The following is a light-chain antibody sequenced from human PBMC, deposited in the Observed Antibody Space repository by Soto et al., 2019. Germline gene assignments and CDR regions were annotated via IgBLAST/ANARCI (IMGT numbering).Light chain of an antibody. Sequence: QSALTQPASVSGSPGQSVTISCTGGTSDGGGYNYVSWYQHHPGEALKLIIYNVNDRPSGVSDRFSASKSGNTASLTISGLQAEDEGDYYCSSYTSSITQVLFGGGTKLTVL. CDR2: NVN. J-gene: IGLJ2*01. CDR3: SSYTSSITQVL. CDR1: TSDGGGYNY. V-gene: IGLV2-14*03.